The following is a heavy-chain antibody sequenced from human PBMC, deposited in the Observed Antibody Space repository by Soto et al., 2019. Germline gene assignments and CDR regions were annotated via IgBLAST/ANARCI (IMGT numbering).Heavy chain of an antibody. J-gene: IGHJ6*02. Sequence: ASVKASCKASGYAFTSYGISWVRQAPGQGLEWMGWISAYNGNTNYAQKLQGRVTMTTDTSTSTAYMELRSLRSDDTAVYYCARGGTPYYYYYGMDVWGQGTTVTVSS. V-gene: IGHV1-18*01. CDR2: ISAYNGNT. CDR1: GYAFTSYG. CDR3: ARGGTPYYYYYGMDV. D-gene: IGHD1-1*01.